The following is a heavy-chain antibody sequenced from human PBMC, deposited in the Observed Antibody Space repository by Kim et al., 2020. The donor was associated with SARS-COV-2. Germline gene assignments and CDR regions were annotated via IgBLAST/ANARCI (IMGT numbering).Heavy chain of an antibody. D-gene: IGHD2-2*01. CDR2: ISANGDTP. J-gene: IGHJ4*02. V-gene: IGHV3-23*01. Sequence: GGSLRLSCTASGFTFSNYALNWVRQAPGKGLEWVSSISANGDTPYYAASVEGRLISSRNNSKNAVDLHMNSLRAEDTALYYCAKPRSTYCSSTTCNNFDYWGGGTLVTVSS. CDR1: GFTFSNYA. CDR3: AKPRSTYCSSTTCNNFDY.